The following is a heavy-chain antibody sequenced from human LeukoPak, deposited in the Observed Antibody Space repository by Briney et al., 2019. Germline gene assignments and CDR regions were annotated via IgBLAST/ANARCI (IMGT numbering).Heavy chain of an antibody. D-gene: IGHD3-3*01. CDR2: INPNTDGT. CDR3: AKVFAYFQGYYFDY. CDR1: GYTFTAYS. V-gene: IGHV1-2*02. J-gene: IGHJ4*02. Sequence: GASVKVSCKASGYTFTAYSMHWVRQAPGQGLEWMGWINPNTDGTNYAQKFQDRVTMTRDTSISTAYMELSRLRSDDTAVYYCAKVFAYFQGYYFDYWGQGTLVTVSS.